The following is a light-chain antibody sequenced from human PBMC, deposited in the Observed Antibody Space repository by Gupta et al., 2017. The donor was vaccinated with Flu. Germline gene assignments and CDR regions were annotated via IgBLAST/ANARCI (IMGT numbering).Light chain of an antibody. J-gene: IGLJ1*01. CDR1: NIGSIS. CDR3: QGWQRTDLYV. Sequence: SYVLTQSSSVSVAPGPTARITCGGDNIGSISVHWYQQKPGQAPMLLVFNDGDRPPWIPARFSGSNSGDTATVIISSGDAGEEADYFCQGWQRTDLYVFGTGTKVTVL. V-gene: IGLV3-21*02. CDR2: NDG.